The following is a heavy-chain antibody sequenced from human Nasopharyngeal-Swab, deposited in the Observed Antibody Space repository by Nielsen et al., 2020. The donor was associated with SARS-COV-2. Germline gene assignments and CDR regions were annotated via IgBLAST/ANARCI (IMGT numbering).Heavy chain of an antibody. J-gene: IGHJ6*02. CDR3: AASRGPGSYYYGSGDQSMDV. V-gene: IGHV5-10-1*01. CDR2: IDPSDSYT. Sequence: GESLKISCKGSGYSFTSYWISWVRQMPGKGLDWMGRIDPSDSYTNYSPSFQGHVTISADKSISTAYLQWSSLKASDTAMYYCAASRGPGSYYYGSGDQSMDVWGQGTTVTVSS. D-gene: IGHD3-10*01. CDR1: GYSFTSYW.